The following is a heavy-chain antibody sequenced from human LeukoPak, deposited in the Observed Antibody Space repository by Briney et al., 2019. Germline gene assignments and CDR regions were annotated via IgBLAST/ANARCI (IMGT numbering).Heavy chain of an antibody. D-gene: IGHD2-2*01. J-gene: IGHJ6*02. CDR1: GFTFSSYA. V-gene: IGHV3-30-3*01. CDR3: ARDYRSSTSCYYYYYYGMDV. Sequence: GGSLRLSCAASGFTFSSYAMPWDRQAPGKGLEWVAVISYDGSNKYYADSVKGRFTISRDNSKNTLYLQMNSLRAEDTAVYYCARDYRSSTSCYYYYYYGMDVWGQGTTVTVSS. CDR2: ISYDGSNK.